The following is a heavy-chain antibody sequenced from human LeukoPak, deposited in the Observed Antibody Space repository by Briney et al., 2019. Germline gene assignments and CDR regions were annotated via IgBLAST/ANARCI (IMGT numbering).Heavy chain of an antibody. CDR1: GGTFSSYA. D-gene: IGHD5-18*01. CDR3: ARSGRGYSYGRSRYFDY. V-gene: IGHV1-69*13. CDR2: IIPIFGTA. Sequence: SVKVSCKASGGTFSSYAISWVRQAPGQGLEWMGGIIPIFGTANYAQKFQGRVTITADESTSTAYMELSSLRSEDTAVYYCARSGRGYSYGRSRYFDYWGQGTLVTVSS. J-gene: IGHJ4*02.